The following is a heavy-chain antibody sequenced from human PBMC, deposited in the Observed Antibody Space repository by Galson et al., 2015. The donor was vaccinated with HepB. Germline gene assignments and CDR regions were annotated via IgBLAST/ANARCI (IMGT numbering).Heavy chain of an antibody. Sequence: SVKVSCKASGYTFTSYAMHWVRQAPGQRLEWMGWINAGNGNTKYSQKFQGRVTITRDTSASTAYMELSSLRSEDTGVYYCTTYFGYSSSWIVNYQNYGMDVWGQGTTVTVSS. V-gene: IGHV1-3*01. CDR2: INAGNGNT. J-gene: IGHJ6*02. D-gene: IGHD6-13*01. CDR3: TTYFGYSSSWIVNYQNYGMDV. CDR1: GYTFTSYA.